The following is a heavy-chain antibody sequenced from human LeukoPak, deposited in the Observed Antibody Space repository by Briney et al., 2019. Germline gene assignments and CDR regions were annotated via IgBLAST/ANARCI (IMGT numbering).Heavy chain of an antibody. V-gene: IGHV3-48*01. CDR3: ARGKREGATSSPDAFDI. Sequence: PGGSLRLSCAASGFTFSSYSMNWVRQAPGKGLEWVSYISSSSSTIYYADFVKGRFTISRDNAKNSLYLQMNSLRAEDTAVYYCARGKREGATSSPDAFDIWGQGTMVTVSS. CDR2: ISSSSSTI. CDR1: GFTFSSYS. D-gene: IGHD1-26*01. J-gene: IGHJ3*02.